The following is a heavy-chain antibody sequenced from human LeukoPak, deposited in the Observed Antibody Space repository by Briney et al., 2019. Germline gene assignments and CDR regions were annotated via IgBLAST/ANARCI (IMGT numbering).Heavy chain of an antibody. V-gene: IGHV4-34*01. CDR1: GGSFSGYY. D-gene: IGHD3-22*01. Sequence: SETLSLTCAVYGGSFSGYYWSWIRQPPGKGLEWIGEINHSGSTNYNPSLKRRVTISVDTSKNQFSLKLSSVTAADTAVYYCARGRVEITMIVVVIPFFDYWGQGTLITVSS. J-gene: IGHJ4*02. CDR2: INHSGST. CDR3: ARGRVEITMIVVVIPFFDY.